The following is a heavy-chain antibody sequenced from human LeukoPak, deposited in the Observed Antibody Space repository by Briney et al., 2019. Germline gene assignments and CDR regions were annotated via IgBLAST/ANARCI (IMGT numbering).Heavy chain of an antibody. D-gene: IGHD3-3*01. V-gene: IGHV3-7*01. CDR1: GFTFSSYW. Sequence: GGSLRLSCAASGFTFSSYWMSWVRQAPGKGLEWVANIKQDGSEKYYVDSVEGRFTISRDNAKNSLYLQMNSLRAEDTAVYYCARGGFWSGKGEKIDYWGQGTLVTVSS. CDR2: IKQDGSEK. J-gene: IGHJ4*02. CDR3: ARGGFWSGKGEKIDY.